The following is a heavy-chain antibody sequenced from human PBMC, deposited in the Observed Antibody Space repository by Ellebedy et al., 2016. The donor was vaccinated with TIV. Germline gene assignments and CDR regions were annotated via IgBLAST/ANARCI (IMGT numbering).Heavy chain of an antibody. CDR2: IWYDGSNK. CDR3: VREGQQHVDYYYYGMDV. J-gene: IGHJ6*02. Sequence: GESLKISCAASGLTFRSYAMHWVRQAPGKGLEWVAVIWYDGSNKYYADSVKGRFTISRDNSKNTLYLQMNSLRAEDTAVYYCVREGQQHVDYYYYGMDVWGQGTTVTVSS. V-gene: IGHV3-33*01. CDR1: GLTFRSYA. D-gene: IGHD6-6*01.